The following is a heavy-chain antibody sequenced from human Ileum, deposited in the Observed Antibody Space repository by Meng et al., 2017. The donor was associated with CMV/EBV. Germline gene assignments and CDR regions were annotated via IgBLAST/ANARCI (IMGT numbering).Heavy chain of an antibody. CDR1: GGSITRYY. Sequence: SETLSLTCTVSGGSITRYYGSWIRQPPGKGREWIGYLYYSETAYHSHSLRGRVIISADTTKNHFSLRLSSVTAADTAVYFCATTVYPKPLLNDFDPWGQGTLVTVSS. CDR2: LYYSETA. D-gene: IGHD4-17*01. CDR3: ATTVYPKPLLNDFDP. V-gene: IGHV4-59*01. J-gene: IGHJ5*02.